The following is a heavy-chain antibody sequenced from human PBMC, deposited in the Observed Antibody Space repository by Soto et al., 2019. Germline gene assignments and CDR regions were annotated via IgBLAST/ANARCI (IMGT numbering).Heavy chain of an antibody. V-gene: IGHV4-34*01. CDR1: GGSFSGYS. CDR2: INHSGTT. D-gene: IGHD3-3*01. Sequence: QVQLQQWGGGVLKPSATLSLTCAVYGGSFSGYSWTWLRQPPGKGLEWIGEINHSGTTDYNPALKSRDTMAVDTSKNPFSLGVTAVTAADTDVYYCASARFDSCSHIYYGLDVWGQGTTVTVSS. J-gene: IGHJ6*02. CDR3: ASARFDSCSHIYYGLDV.